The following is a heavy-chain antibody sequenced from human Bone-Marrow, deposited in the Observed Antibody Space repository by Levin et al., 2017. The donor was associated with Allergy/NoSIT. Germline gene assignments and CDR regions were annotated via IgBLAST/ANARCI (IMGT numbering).Heavy chain of an antibody. V-gene: IGHV3-33*06. CDR3: AKDAWRPLWGYYAMEV. D-gene: IGHD3-10*01. J-gene: IGHJ6*02. Sequence: GGSLRLSCAASGFSIRNFGMHWVRQAPGKGLEWVAVIWNNGNNKDYADSVKGRFTISRDNSRNMVDLQMNSLTDADTAVYFCAKDAWRPLWGYYAMEVWGRGTTVTVS. CDR1: GFSIRNFG. CDR2: IWNNGNNK.